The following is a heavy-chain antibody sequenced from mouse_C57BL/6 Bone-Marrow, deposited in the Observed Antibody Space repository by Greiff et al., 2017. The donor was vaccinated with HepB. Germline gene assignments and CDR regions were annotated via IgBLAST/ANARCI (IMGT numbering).Heavy chain of an antibody. Sequence: QVQLQQSGAELARPGASVKLSCKASGYTFTSYGISWVKQRTGQGLEWIGEIYPRSGNTYYNEKFKGKATLTADKSSSTAYMELRSLTSEDSEVYFCACHNGSSYRFAYWGQGTLVTVSA. CDR1: GYTFTSYG. CDR2: IYPRSGNT. D-gene: IGHD1-1*01. V-gene: IGHV1-81*01. J-gene: IGHJ3*01. CDR3: ACHNGSSYRFAY.